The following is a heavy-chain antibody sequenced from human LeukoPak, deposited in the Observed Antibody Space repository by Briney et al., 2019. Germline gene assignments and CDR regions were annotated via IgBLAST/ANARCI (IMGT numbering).Heavy chain of an antibody. CDR2: IYYSGST. CDR3: ARGRVPAY. Sequence: SETLSLTCTVSGGSVSSGSYYWSWIRQPPGKGLEYIGSIYYSGSTKYNPSLKSRVTISVDTSKNQFSLKLNSVTAADTAVYSCARGRVPAYWGQGTLVTVSS. D-gene: IGHD2-2*01. CDR1: GGSVSSGSYY. V-gene: IGHV4-61*01. J-gene: IGHJ4*02.